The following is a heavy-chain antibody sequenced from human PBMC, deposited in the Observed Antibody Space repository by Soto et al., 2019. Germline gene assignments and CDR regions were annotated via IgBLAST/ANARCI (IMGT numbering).Heavy chain of an antibody. CDR2: SDYSVTG. CDR3: ARREGDGFGLNL. CDR1: GVSITHHY. D-gene: IGHD2-21*02. V-gene: IGHV4-59*11. Sequence: QVQLQASGPGVVKPTETLSLTCTVSGVSITHHYWGWIRQPPGKGLEWIGHSDYSVTGTYNPALESRVTMSVDTSKNQVSLRMTSATAADTAVYYCARREGDGFGLNLGGQGALVTVSS. J-gene: IGHJ4*02.